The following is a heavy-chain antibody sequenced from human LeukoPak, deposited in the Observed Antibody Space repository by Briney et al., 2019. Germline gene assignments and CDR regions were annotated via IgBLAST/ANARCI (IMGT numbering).Heavy chain of an antibody. CDR1: GYSISSGYY. V-gene: IGHV4-38-2*02. CDR3: ARDIWNGAFDI. J-gene: IGHJ3*02. CDR2: IHQSGSA. D-gene: IGHD1-1*01. Sequence: SETLSLTCTVSGYSISSGYYWGWIRQPPGKGLEWIGNIHQSGSAYYNPSLKSRVTISVDRSKNQFSLKLSSVTAADTAVYYCARDIWNGAFDIWGQGTMVTVSS.